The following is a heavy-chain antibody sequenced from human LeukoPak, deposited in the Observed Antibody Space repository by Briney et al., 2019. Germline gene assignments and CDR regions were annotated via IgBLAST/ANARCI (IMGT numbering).Heavy chain of an antibody. CDR2: ISTYNGDT. CDR1: GYTFTTYG. J-gene: IGHJ4*02. CDR3: ATYGGNSAPYFDY. V-gene: IGHV1-18*01. Sequence: ASVKVSCKASGYTFTTYGITWVRQAPGQGLEWMGWISTYNGDTNYARKLRGRVTMTTDTSTSTAYMELRSLRSDDTAVYYCATYGGNSAPYFDYWGQGTLVTVSS. D-gene: IGHD4-23*01.